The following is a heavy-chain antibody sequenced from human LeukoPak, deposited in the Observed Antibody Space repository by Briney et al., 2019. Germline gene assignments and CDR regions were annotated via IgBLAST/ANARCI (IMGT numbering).Heavy chain of an antibody. J-gene: IGHJ4*02. Sequence: GGSLRLSCAASGVTVSSDYMSWVRQAPGKGLEWVSVIYSDGNTYYADSVKGRFTISRDNPKNTLFLQMDSLKTEDTARYYCASRMTFGGQGTLVTVSS. CDR2: IYSDGNT. CDR1: GVTVSSDY. CDR3: ASRMTF. V-gene: IGHV3-53*05. D-gene: IGHD2/OR15-2a*01.